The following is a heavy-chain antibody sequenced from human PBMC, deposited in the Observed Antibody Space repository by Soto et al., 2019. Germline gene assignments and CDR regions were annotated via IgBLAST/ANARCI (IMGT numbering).Heavy chain of an antibody. J-gene: IGHJ6*02. V-gene: IGHV3-74*01. Sequence: EVQLVESGGGLVQPGGSLRLSCVASGFTFSSYWMHWVRQAPGKGLVWVSRINSDGSSTSYADSVKGRFTISRDNAKNTLYLQMNSLRAEDTAVYYCARGGGAHPRLYYYYGMDVWGQGTTVTVSS. D-gene: IGHD4-17*01. CDR3: ARGGGAHPRLYYYYGMDV. CDR2: INSDGSST. CDR1: GFTFSSYW.